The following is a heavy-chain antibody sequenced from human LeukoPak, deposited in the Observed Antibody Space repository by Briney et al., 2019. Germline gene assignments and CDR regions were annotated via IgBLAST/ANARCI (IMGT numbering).Heavy chain of an antibody. V-gene: IGHV4-59*08. CDR1: GGSISDYY. Sequence: PSETLSLTCTVFGGSISDYYWSWIRQPPGKGLEWIGYIYSSGSTNSNPSLKSRVTISVDTSKSQFSLKMTSVTAADTAVYYCARQGSGGRAFDIWGQGTMVTVSS. D-gene: IGHD1-26*01. CDR2: IYSSGST. CDR3: ARQGSGGRAFDI. J-gene: IGHJ3*02.